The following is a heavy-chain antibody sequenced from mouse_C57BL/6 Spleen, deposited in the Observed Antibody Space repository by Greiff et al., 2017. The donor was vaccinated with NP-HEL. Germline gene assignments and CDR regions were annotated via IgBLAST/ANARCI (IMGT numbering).Heavy chain of an antibody. CDR1: GYTFTSYW. CDR2: INPSNGGT. Sequence: QVQLQQPGTELVKPGASVKLSCKASGYTFTSYWMHWVKQRPGQGLEWIGNINPSNGGTNYNEKFKREATLTVDKSSSTAYMQLSSLTSEDSAVYYCARTDYGNSWFAYWGQGTLVTVSA. CDR3: ARTDYGNSWFAY. V-gene: IGHV1-53*01. J-gene: IGHJ3*01. D-gene: IGHD2-1*01.